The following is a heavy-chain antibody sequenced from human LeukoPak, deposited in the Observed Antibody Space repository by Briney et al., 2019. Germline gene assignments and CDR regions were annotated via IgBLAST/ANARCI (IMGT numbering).Heavy chain of an antibody. D-gene: IGHD4-17*01. CDR2: ISAYNGNT. CDR3: ARDNGDDSNWFDP. J-gene: IGHJ5*02. CDR1: GYTLPSYG. V-gene: IGHV1-18*01. Sequence: ASVKVSCKASGYTLPSYGISWVRQAPAQGLEGMGWISAYNGNTNYAQKLQRRDTMTTDTSTSTAYMELRSLRSDGTAVYYCARDNGDDSNWFDPWGQGTLVTVS.